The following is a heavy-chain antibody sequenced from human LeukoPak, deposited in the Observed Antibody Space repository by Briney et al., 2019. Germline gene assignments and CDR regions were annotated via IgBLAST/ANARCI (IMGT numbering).Heavy chain of an antibody. Sequence: SGTLSLTCAVSGGSISSSNWWSWVRQPPGKGLEWVGEIYHSGSTSYNPSLKSRVTISVDKSKNQFSLKLSSVTAADTAVYYCERGYYYDSSGYTFDYWGQGTLVTVSS. CDR2: IYHSGST. J-gene: IGHJ4*02. CDR3: ERGYYYDSSGYTFDY. CDR1: GGSISSSNW. V-gene: IGHV4-4*02. D-gene: IGHD3-22*01.